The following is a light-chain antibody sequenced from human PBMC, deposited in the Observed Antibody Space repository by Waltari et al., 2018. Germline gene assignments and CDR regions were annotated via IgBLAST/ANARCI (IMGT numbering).Light chain of an antibody. CDR3: QQYYSPPLT. J-gene: IGKJ4*01. V-gene: IGKV4-1*01. CDR1: QSVLNSANNENY. CDR2: WAS. Sequence: DIVMTQSPDSLAVSLGERAAINCTSSQSVLNSANNENYLTWYQKKPGQPPKLVIYWASTRESGVPDRFSGSGSGTDFTLTISSLQAEDVAVYYCQQYYSPPLTFGGGTKVEIK.